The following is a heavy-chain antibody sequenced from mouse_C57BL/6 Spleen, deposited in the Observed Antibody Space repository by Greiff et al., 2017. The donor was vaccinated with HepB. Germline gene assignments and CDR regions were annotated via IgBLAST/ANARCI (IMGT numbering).Heavy chain of an antibody. CDR1: GYAFTNYL. D-gene: IGHD1-1*01. CDR2: INPGSGGT. V-gene: IGHV1-54*01. CDR3: ARGGYYYGSSYLYYFDY. J-gene: IGHJ2*01. Sequence: VQLQQSGAELVRPGTSVKVSCKASGYAFTNYLIEWVKQRPGQGLEWIGVINPGSGGTNYNEKFKGKATLTADKSSSTAYMQLSSLTSEDSAVYFCARGGYYYGSSYLYYFDYWGQGTTLTVSS.